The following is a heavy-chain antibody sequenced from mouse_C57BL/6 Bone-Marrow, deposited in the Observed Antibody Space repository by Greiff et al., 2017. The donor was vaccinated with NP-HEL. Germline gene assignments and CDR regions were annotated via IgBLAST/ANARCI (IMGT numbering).Heavy chain of an antibody. CDR1: GYDFSNYW. Sequence: VKLQESGAELVKPGASVKISCTASGYDFSNYWMNWVKQRPGKGLEWIGQIYPGDGDTNYNGKFKDKATLTADKSSSTAYMQLSRLTSEDSAVCFCARGAYWGQGTLVTVSA. V-gene: IGHV1-80*01. J-gene: IGHJ3*01. CDR3: ARGAY. CDR2: IYPGDGDT.